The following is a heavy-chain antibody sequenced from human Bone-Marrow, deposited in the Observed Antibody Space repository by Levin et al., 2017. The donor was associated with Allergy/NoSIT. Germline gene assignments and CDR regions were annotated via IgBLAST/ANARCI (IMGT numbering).Heavy chain of an antibody. D-gene: IGHD3-10*01. Sequence: AGESLKISCAASGFTVSSNYMSWVRQAPGKGPEWVSVIYSGGSTYYADSVKGRFTISRDNSKNTLYLQMNSLIAEDTAVYYCARGWFGELLSHWGQGTLVTVSS. V-gene: IGHV3-53*01. CDR1: GFTVSSNY. J-gene: IGHJ4*02. CDR2: IYSGGST. CDR3: ARGWFGELLSH.